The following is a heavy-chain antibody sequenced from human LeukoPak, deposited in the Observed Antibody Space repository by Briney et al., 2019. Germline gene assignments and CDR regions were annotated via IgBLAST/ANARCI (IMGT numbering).Heavy chain of an antibody. J-gene: IGHJ6*03. CDR1: GSTFSSYS. Sequence: GGSLRLSCAASGSTFSSYSMNWVRQAPGKGLEWVSYISSSSSTIYYADSVKGRFTISRDNAKNSLYLQMNSLRAEDTAVYYCARDGAGNYYYYMDVWGKGTTVTVSS. D-gene: IGHD3-16*01. CDR2: ISSSSSTI. CDR3: ARDGAGNYYYYMDV. V-gene: IGHV3-48*01.